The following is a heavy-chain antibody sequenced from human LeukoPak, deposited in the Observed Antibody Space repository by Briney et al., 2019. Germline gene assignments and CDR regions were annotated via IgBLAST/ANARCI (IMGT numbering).Heavy chain of an antibody. D-gene: IGHD3-22*01. J-gene: IGHJ4*02. CDR1: GFIFSSYW. CDR3: AKDRSAYYYDSSGPKDY. CDR2: IKEDGSEK. Sequence: GGSLRLSCAASGFIFSSYWMSWVRQAPGKGLEWVANIKEDGSEKDYVDSVKGRFTISRDNAKNSLYLQMNSLRAEDTAVYYCAKDRSAYYYDSSGPKDYWGQGTLVTVSS. V-gene: IGHV3-7*01.